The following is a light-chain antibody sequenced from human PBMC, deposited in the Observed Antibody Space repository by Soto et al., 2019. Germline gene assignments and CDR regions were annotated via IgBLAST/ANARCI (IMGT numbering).Light chain of an antibody. V-gene: IGKV3-15*01. CDR2: GAS. Sequence: EIVMTQSPATLSVSPGERATLSCRASQSVTTTLAWTHQKPGQAPSPLIYGASTRATGIPARFSGSGSGTEFTLTISSLQSEDFAVYYCQQYNNWPPWTFGQGTKVEIK. CDR3: QQYNNWPPWT. J-gene: IGKJ1*01. CDR1: QSVTTT.